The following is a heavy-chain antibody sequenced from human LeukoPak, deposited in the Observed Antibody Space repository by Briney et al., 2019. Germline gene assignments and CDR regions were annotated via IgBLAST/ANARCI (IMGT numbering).Heavy chain of an antibody. Sequence: PGGSLRLSCAASGFTFSRYWMTWVRQAPGKGLEWVANIKLDGSEKYYVDSVKGRFTISRDNSKNSLYLQMNSLRAEDTALYYCAKDMAAYYYASGNIDYWGQGTLVTVSS. J-gene: IGHJ4*02. CDR2: IKLDGSEK. V-gene: IGHV3-7*03. D-gene: IGHD3-10*01. CDR1: GFTFSRYW. CDR3: AKDMAAYYYASGNIDY.